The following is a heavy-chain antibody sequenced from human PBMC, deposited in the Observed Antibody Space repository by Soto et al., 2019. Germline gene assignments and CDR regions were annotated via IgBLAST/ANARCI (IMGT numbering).Heavy chain of an antibody. Sequence: QVLLQESGPGLVKPSGTLSLTCAVSGDSISSSNWWSWVRQTPGKGLEGIGEIYHSGSTNYNPSRKIGVLRSVDKAKHQFSVRLNSVTAADTAVYYCAIRAWGGLDYWGQGTLVTVSS. CDR3: AIRAWGGLDY. CDR2: IYHSGST. V-gene: IGHV4-4*02. D-gene: IGHD3-3*01. J-gene: IGHJ4*02. CDR1: GDSISSSNW.